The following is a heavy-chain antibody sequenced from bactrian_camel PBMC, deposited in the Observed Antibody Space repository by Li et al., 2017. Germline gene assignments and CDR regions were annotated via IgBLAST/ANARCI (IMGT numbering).Heavy chain of an antibody. CDR2: IYTNDGST. Sequence: DVQLVESGGGSVQAGGSLRLSCEASGVIYSSYCMGWVRQGPGKQREGVAAIYTNDGSTYYADSVKGRFTISQDNARTTLYLQMNSLKPDDTAIYYCAADSAALVPGAPEADDFTYWGQGTQVTVS. D-gene: IGHD1*01. CDR3: AADSAALVPGAPEADDFTY. J-gene: IGHJ4*01. V-gene: IGHV3S31*01. CDR1: GVIYSSYC.